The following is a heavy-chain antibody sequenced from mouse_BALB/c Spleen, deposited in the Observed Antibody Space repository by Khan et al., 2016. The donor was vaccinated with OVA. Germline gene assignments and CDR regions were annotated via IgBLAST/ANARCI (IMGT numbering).Heavy chain of an antibody. CDR3: AHPSYDPRYFEV. V-gene: IGHV14-3*02. CDR1: GFNIKDSY. Sequence: VQLQQSGAELVKPGASVTLSCTASGFNIKDSYIHWVKQRPEQGLEWIGRITPAKGNNEYDPKFQGKATITADTSSKQSYLKHSSLHSEDSDEYYCAHPSYDPRYFEVWGAGTPVTVSA. D-gene: IGHD2-3*01. CDR2: ITPAKGNN. J-gene: IGHJ1*01.